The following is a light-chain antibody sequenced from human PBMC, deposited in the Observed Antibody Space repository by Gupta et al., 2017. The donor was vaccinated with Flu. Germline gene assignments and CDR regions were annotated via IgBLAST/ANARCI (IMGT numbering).Light chain of an antibody. V-gene: IGKV1-39*01. CDR2: AAY. J-gene: IGKJ1*01. CDR3: QQRVNTPWT. CDR1: QSISSY. Sequence: DIQMTQSPSSLSASIGDRVTITCRASQSISSYLNWYQQKPGKAPKLLIYAAYRLKSGVPSRFSGGGSGTEFNLTISRRQPEDFATYHCQQRVNTPWTFGQGTKVVIK.